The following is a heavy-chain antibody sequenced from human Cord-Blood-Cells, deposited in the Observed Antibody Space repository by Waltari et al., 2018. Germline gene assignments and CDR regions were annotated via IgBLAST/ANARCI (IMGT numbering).Heavy chain of an antibody. Sequence: EVQLVVSGGGLVQPGGSLILSCAASGFTARSNYMSWVRQAPGKGLGWVSVIYSGGSTYYADSVKGRFTISRHNSKNTLYLQMNSLRAEDTAVYYCARDLGDYWGQGTLVTVSS. CDR2: IYSGGST. J-gene: IGHJ4*02. CDR1: GFTARSNY. CDR3: ARDLGDY. V-gene: IGHV3-53*04. D-gene: IGHD7-27*01.